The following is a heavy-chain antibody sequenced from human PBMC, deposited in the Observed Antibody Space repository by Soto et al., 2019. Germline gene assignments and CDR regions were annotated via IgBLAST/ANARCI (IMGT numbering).Heavy chain of an antibody. D-gene: IGHD2-15*01. CDR1: GFTFSSYW. V-gene: IGHV3-74*01. CDR3: AKDKVDHNSVWDPFDI. Sequence: GGSLRLSCAASGFTFSSYWMHWVRQAPGKGLVWVSRINSDGSSTSYADSVKGRFTISRDNAKNTLYLQMNSLRAEDTAVYYCAKDKVDHNSVWDPFDIWGQGTLVTVSS. CDR2: INSDGSST. J-gene: IGHJ3*02.